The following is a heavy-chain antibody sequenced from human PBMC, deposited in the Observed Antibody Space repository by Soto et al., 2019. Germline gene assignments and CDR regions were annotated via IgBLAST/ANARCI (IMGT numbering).Heavy chain of an antibody. CDR1: GFTVNSYA. CDR2: ISGSVGST. D-gene: IGHD3-22*01. J-gene: IGHJ4*02. Sequence: XGSLRLSFAACGFTVNSYAMCGVRQAPGKGLEWVSAISGSVGSTYYADSVKGRFTISRDNSKNTLYLQMNSLRAEDTAVYYCAKDGTIVVAYVEWGQRNLVTVSS. CDR3: AKDGTIVVAYVE. V-gene: IGHV3-23*01.